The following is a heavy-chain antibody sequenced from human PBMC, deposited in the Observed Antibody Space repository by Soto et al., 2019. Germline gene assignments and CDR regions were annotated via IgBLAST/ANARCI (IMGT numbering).Heavy chain of an antibody. CDR2: IKQDGSEK. J-gene: IGHJ4*02. CDR1: GFTVSSNY. D-gene: IGHD5-12*01. V-gene: IGHV3-7*01. CDR3: ARSPYGGYVFDY. Sequence: PGGSLRLSCAASGFTVSSNYMSWVRQAPGKGLEWVANIKQDGSEKYYVDSVKGRFTISRDNAKNSLYLQMNSLRDEDTAVYYCARSPYGGYVFDYWGQGTLVTVSS.